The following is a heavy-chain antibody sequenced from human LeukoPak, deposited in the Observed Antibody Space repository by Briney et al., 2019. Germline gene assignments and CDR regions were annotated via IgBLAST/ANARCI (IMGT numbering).Heavy chain of an antibody. Sequence: SQTLSLTCTVSGGSISSGGYYWSWIRQHPGKGLEWIGYIYYSGSTYYNPSLKSRVTISVDTSKNQFSLKLSSATAADTAVYYCARRGNDYCFDYWGQGTLVTVSS. CDR3: ARRGNDYCFDY. CDR1: GGSISSGGYY. V-gene: IGHV4-31*03. J-gene: IGHJ4*02. CDR2: IYYSGST. D-gene: IGHD4-11*01.